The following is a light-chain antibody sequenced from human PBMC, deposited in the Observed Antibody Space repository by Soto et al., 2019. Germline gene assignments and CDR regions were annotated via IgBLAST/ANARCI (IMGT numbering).Light chain of an antibody. Sequence: EIVLTQSPGTLSVSPRQRATLSCRASQSVSSSFLAWYQQKPGQAPRLLIYGASSRATGIPDRFSGSESGTDFTLTISRLEPEDFAVYYCQQYGSSPYTFGQGTKLEIK. J-gene: IGKJ2*01. V-gene: IGKV3-20*01. CDR3: QQYGSSPYT. CDR1: QSVSSSF. CDR2: GAS.